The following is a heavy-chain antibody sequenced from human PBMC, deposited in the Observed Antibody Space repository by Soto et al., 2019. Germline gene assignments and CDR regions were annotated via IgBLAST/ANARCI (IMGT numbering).Heavy chain of an antibody. D-gene: IGHD2-8*02. CDR1: GGSVNSGGYS. V-gene: IGHV4-30-2*01. J-gene: IGHJ4*02. CDR2: ISPSGSP. CDR3: ARADSVLVAKGFDL. Sequence: SSETLSLTCSVSGGSVNSGGYSWSWIRQPPGKGLEWIGFISPSGSPAYNPSLKSRVTISVDKSNNQFSLNLTSVTAADTAVYYCARADSVLVAKGFDLWGQGTLVTVSS.